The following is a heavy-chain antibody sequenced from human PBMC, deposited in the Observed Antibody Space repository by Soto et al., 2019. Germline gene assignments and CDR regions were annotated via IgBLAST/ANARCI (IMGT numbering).Heavy chain of an antibody. Sequence: ASVKVSCKASGYTFTSYDINWVRQATGQGLEWMGWMNPNSGNTGYAQKFQGRVTMTRNTSISTAYMELSSLRSEDTAVYYCASAYYGSGTSYMDIDYWGQGTLVTVSS. CDR3: ASAYYGSGTSYMDIDY. J-gene: IGHJ4*02. D-gene: IGHD3-10*01. CDR1: GYTFTSYD. CDR2: MNPNSGNT. V-gene: IGHV1-8*01.